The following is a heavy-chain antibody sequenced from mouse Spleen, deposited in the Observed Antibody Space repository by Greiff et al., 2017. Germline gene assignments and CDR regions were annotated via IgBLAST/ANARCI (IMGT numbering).Heavy chain of an antibody. CDR2: IDPETGGT. CDR1: GYTFTDYE. J-gene: IGHJ3*01. D-gene: IGHD2-5*01. CDR3: ARTSDYSNYAWFAY. V-gene: IGHV1-15*01. Sequence: QVQLQQSGAELVRPGASVTLSCKASGYTFTDYEMHWVKQTPVHGLEWIGAIDPETGGTAYNQKFKDKATLTADKSSSTAYMQLSSLTYEDSAVYYCARTSDYSNYAWFAYWGQGTLVTVSA.